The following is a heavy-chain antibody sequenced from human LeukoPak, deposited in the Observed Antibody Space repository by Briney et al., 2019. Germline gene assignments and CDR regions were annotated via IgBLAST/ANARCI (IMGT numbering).Heavy chain of an antibody. V-gene: IGHV4-59*08. Sequence: SETLSLTCTVSGGSISSSYWTWIRQPPGKGLEWIGYIYYSGSTDYNPSLKSRVTISVDTSKNQFSLKLSSVTAADTAVYYCARHGPLYEYFYYNMDVWGQGTTVTVSS. J-gene: IGHJ6*02. CDR3: ARHGPLYEYFYYNMDV. CDR2: IYYSGST. CDR1: GGSISSSY. D-gene: IGHD5/OR15-5a*01.